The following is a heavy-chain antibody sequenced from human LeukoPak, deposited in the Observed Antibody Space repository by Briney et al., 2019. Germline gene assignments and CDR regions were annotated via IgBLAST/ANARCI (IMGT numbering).Heavy chain of an antibody. Sequence: GGSLRLSCAASGFTFSDYAMNWVRQAPGKGLEWVSAIGSIGNTFYADSVKGRFTISRDNSNNAVHLQMNSLRAEDTAVYYCARVRKDIVVVVAATTSFGYYYYMDVWGKGTTVTVSS. CDR3: ARVRKDIVVVVAATTSFGYYYYMDV. CDR2: IGSIGNT. CDR1: GFTFSDYA. J-gene: IGHJ6*03. V-gene: IGHV3-23*01. D-gene: IGHD2-15*01.